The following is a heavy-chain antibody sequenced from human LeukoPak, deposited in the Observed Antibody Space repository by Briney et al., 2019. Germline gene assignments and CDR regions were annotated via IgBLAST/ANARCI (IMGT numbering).Heavy chain of an antibody. J-gene: IGHJ4*02. CDR1: GGPFSGYY. CDR3: ARGRVKWLLNY. V-gene: IGHV4-34*01. CDR2: INHSGST. Sequence: PWETLSLTCAVYGGPFSGYYWSWIRQPPGKGLEWIGEINHSGSTNYNPSLKSRVTISVDTSKNQFSLKLSSVTAADTAVYYCARGRVKWLLNYWGQGTLVTVSS. D-gene: IGHD3-22*01.